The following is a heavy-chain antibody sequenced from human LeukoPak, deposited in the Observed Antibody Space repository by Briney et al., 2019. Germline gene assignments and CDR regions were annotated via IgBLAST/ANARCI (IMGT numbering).Heavy chain of an antibody. CDR1: GFTFDDYG. CDR3: ARCHTTNWYNWFDP. Sequence: GGSLRLSCAASGFTFDDYGMSWVRQAPGKGLEWVSDINWNGGSTDYADSVKGRFTISRENAKNSLYLHMSSLRDEDTAFYYVARCHTTNWYNWFDPWGQGTLVIVSS. J-gene: IGHJ5*02. V-gene: IGHV3-20*04. CDR2: INWNGGST. D-gene: IGHD1-1*01.